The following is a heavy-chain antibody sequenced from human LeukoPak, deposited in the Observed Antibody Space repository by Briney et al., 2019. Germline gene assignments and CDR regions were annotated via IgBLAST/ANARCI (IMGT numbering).Heavy chain of an antibody. D-gene: IGHD6-13*01. CDR2: IYYSGRT. CDR3: ARRGPYIAAAGVRAFDI. CDR1: GGSISSSSYY. Sequence: PSETLSLTCTVSGGSISSSSYYWGWIRQPPGKGLEWLGSIYYSGRTYYNPSLKSRVTISVDTSKNQFSLKLSSVTAADTAVYYCARRGPYIAAAGVRAFDIWGQGTMVTVSS. V-gene: IGHV4-39*01. J-gene: IGHJ3*02.